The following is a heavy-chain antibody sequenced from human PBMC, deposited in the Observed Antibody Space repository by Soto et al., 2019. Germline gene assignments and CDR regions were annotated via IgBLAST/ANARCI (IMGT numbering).Heavy chain of an antibody. CDR2: ISHSGIT. CDR3: ARVRYDRSGFDH. D-gene: IGHD3-22*01. Sequence: QVQLQESGPGLVRPSGALSVTGAVSGDSISRSHWGIWFRQSPGKGLEGIGEISHSGITNYNPSLKSRVTISGDKSKNQLSLKLTSVTAADTAVYYCARVRYDRSGFDHWGQGTLVSVSS. J-gene: IGHJ4*02. CDR1: GDSISRSHW. V-gene: IGHV4-4*02.